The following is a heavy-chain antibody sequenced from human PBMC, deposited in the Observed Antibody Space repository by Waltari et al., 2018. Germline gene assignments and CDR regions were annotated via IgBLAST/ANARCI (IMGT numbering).Heavy chain of an antibody. CDR3: ARDRNIAAPIYFYYGMDV. CDR2: INPNSGGA. V-gene: IGHV1-2*04. CDR1: GYTFTGYY. D-gene: IGHD6-13*01. Sequence: QVQLVQSGAEVKKPAASVKVSCKASGYTFTGYYIHWVRQAPGQGLEWMGWINPNSGGANYAQKFQGWATMTRDTSISTAYMELSRLRSDDTAVYYCARDRNIAAPIYFYYGMDVWGQGTTVTVFS. J-gene: IGHJ6*02.